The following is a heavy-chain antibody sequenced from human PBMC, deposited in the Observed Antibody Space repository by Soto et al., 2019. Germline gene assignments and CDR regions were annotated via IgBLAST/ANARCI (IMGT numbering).Heavy chain of an antibody. D-gene: IGHD3-3*01. CDR3: TPLASGHYGYDF. CDR1: GIAFSDAS. J-gene: IGHJ4*02. Sequence: DVQLVESGGDLVKPGGSLRLSCAASGIAFSDASMSWVRQAPGKGLEWVGRIKTKSSGGTTDYAAPVKGRFTISRDDSKNTVYLQMDSLKAEDTAVYSCTPLASGHYGYDFWGQGTLVTVSS. V-gene: IGHV3-15*01. CDR2: IKTKSSGGTT.